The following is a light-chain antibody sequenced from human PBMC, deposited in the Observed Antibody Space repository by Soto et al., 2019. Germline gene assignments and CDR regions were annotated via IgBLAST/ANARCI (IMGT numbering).Light chain of an antibody. CDR2: GDS. CDR3: QSYESSLSVV. Sequence: QSVLTQPPSVSGAPGQRVTISCTGSSSNIGAGYDVHWYQQFPGTAPKLLIYGDSNRPSGVPDRFSGSKSGTSASLAITGLQAEDEADYYCQSYESSLSVVFGGGTKVTVL. CDR1: SSNIGAGYD. V-gene: IGLV1-40*01. J-gene: IGLJ2*01.